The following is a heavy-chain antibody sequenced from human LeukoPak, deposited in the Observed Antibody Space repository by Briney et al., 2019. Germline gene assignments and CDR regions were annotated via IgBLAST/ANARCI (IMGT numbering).Heavy chain of an antibody. V-gene: IGHV3-30-3*01. Sequence: PGGSLRLSCAASGFTFSSYAVHWVRQAPGKGLEWVAVISYDGSNKYYADSVKGRFTISRDNSKNTLYLQMNSLRAEDTAVYYCAREGPVATMGPDAFDIWGQGTMVTVSS. D-gene: IGHD5-12*01. CDR3: AREGPVATMGPDAFDI. CDR2: ISYDGSNK. J-gene: IGHJ3*02. CDR1: GFTFSSYA.